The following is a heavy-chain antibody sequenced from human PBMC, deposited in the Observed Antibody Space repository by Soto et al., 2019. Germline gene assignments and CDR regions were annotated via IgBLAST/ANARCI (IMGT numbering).Heavy chain of an antibody. CDR3: ARDLGDSYGRPIYYCYCMDV. Sequence: GGSLRLSCAASGFTFSSYAMHWVRQAPGKGLEWVAVISYDRSNKYYADSVKGRFTISRDNSKNTLYLQMNSLRAEDTAVYYCARDLGDSYGRPIYYCYCMDVWGQGTTVTVSS. D-gene: IGHD5-18*01. CDR2: ISYDRSNK. J-gene: IGHJ6*02. CDR1: GFTFSSYA. V-gene: IGHV3-30-3*01.